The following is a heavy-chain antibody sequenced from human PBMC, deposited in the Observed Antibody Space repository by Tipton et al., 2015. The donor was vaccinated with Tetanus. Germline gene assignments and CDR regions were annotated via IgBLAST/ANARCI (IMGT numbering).Heavy chain of an antibody. CDR1: GYTFSNYG. V-gene: IGHV1-18*01. CDR3: STKRGGYTGFGL. J-gene: IGHJ4*02. CDR2: TSVYDGNK. Sequence: QSGPEVKKPGASVMVSCKASGYTFSNYGVSWVRQAPGRGLEWVGWTSVYDGNKKYAENFQHRVTLTTDTSTDTAYMELRTLRSNDTAIYYCSTKRGGYTGFGLWGQGTLVAVSS. D-gene: IGHD1-1*01.